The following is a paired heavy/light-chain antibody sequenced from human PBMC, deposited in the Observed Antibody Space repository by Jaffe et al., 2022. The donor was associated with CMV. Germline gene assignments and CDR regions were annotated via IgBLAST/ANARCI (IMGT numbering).Light chain of an antibody. V-gene: IGLV3-21*04. CDR2: YDS. CDR3: QVWYSSSDPEV. Sequence: SYVLTQPPSVSVAPGETAKITCGANDIGSKSVHWYQQKPGQAPVLVIYYDSDRPSGIPERFSGSNSGNTATLTISRVEAGDEADYYCQVWYSSSDPEVFGGGTKLTVL. J-gene: IGLJ3*02. CDR1: DIGSKS.
Heavy chain of an antibody. J-gene: IGHJ4*02. Sequence: QLLLQESGPGQVKPSETLSLNCTVSGGSITSSNYHWGWIRQPPGKGLEWIGSIYYTGTTYYNPSLKSRVIISVHPSKNQFSLKLSSVTAADTAVYFCAGDYQHHYFDYWGQGNLVTVSS. CDR2: IYYTGTT. V-gene: IGHV4-39*01. D-gene: IGHD4-17*01. CDR1: GGSITSSNYH. CDR3: AGDYQHHYFDY.